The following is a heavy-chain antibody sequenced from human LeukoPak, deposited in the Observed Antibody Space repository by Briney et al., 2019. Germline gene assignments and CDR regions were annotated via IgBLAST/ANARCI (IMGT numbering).Heavy chain of an antibody. CDR3: AKGSSGYYYKDQIDY. CDR1: GFTFSSYW. V-gene: IGHV3-74*01. D-gene: IGHD3-22*01. J-gene: IGHJ4*02. CDR2: INSHGSST. Sequence: GGSLRLSCAASGFTFSSYWMHWVRQAPGKGLVWVSRINSHGSSTSYADSVKGRFTISRDNAKNSLYLQMNSLRAEDMALYYCAKGSSGYYYKDQIDYWGQGTLVTVSS.